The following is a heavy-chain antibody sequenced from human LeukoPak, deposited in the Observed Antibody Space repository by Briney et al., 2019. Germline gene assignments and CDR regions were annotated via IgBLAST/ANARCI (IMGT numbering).Heavy chain of an antibody. D-gene: IGHD5-24*01. J-gene: IGHJ4*02. V-gene: IGHV3-23*01. CDR2: ISGAGGST. CDR1: GFSFSTLA. CDR3: ARGRGLQLPDY. Sequence: GGSLRLSCAASGFSFSTLAMNWVCQAPGKGLEWVSTISGAGGSTYYADSVKGRFTISRDNSKNTLSLQMNSLRAEDTAVYYCARGRGLQLPDYWGQGTLVTVSS.